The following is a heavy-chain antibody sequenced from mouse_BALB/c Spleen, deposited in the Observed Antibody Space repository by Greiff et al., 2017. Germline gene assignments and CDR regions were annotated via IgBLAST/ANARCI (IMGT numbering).Heavy chain of an antibody. CDR2: ISSGGSYT. CDR3: ARHEVVANYFDY. J-gene: IGHJ2*01. CDR1: GFTFSSYA. D-gene: IGHD1-1*01. Sequence: EVQRVESGGGLVKPGGSLKLSCAASGFTFSSYAMSWVRQTPEKRLEWVATISSGGSYTYYPDSVKGRFTISRDNAKNTLYLQMSSLRSEDTAMYYCARHEVVANYFDYWGQGTTLTVSS. V-gene: IGHV5-9-3*01.